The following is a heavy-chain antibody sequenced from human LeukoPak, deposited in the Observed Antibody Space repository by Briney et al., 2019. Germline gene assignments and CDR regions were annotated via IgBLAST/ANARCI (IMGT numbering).Heavy chain of an antibody. J-gene: IGHJ4*02. CDR1: GFTFSSYG. Sequence: GGSLRLSCAASGFTFSSYGMHWVRQAPGKGLEWVAVIWYDGSNKYYADSVKGRFTISRDNSKNTLYLQMNSLRAEDTAVYYCARDLEYYYGSGSYYSPPHYWGQGTLVTVFS. D-gene: IGHD3-10*01. CDR2: IWYDGSNK. V-gene: IGHV3-33*01. CDR3: ARDLEYYYGSGSYYSPPHY.